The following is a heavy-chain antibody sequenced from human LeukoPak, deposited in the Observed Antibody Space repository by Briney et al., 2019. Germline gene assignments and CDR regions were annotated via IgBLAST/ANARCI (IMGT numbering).Heavy chain of an antibody. Sequence: GGSLRLSCAASGFTFSTYGMNWVRQAPGKGLEWVSYISHSSDAIYYVDSVRGRFTISRDNAKSSLYLHMNSLRDEDTAVCYCARASRSGYDNWGQGTLVTVSS. CDR3: ARASRSGYDN. V-gene: IGHV3-48*02. CDR1: GFTFSTYG. D-gene: IGHD3-22*01. J-gene: IGHJ4*02. CDR2: ISHSSDAI.